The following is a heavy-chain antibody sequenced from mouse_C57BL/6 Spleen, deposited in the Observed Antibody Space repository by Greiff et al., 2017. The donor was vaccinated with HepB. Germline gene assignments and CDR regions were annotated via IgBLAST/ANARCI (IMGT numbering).Heavy chain of an antibody. V-gene: IGHV2-6-1*01. CDR1: GFSLTSYG. CDR2: IWSDGST. J-gene: IGHJ4*01. D-gene: IGHD3-2*02. CDR3: ARHMTAQAEDYAMDY. Sequence: QVQLKQSGPGLVAPSQSLSITCTVSGFSLTSYGVHWVRQPPGKGLEWLVVIWSDGSTTYNSALKSRLSISKDNSKSQVFLKMNSLQTDDTAMYYCARHMTAQAEDYAMDYWGQGTSVTVSS.